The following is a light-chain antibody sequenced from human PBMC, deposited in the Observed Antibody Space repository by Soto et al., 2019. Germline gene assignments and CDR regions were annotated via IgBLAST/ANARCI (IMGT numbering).Light chain of an antibody. J-gene: IGKJ3*01. V-gene: IGKV3-20*01. Sequence: ELVLTQSPGTLSLSPGERATRSRRASQSINNRYFAWYQQKPGQAPSLLTYAASSRATGIPDRFSGSGSRIDVALTIGILGPEDLAVCYCQWFGSSPGFTFAPRTKVDLK. CDR2: AAS. CDR3: QWFGSSPGFT. CDR1: QSINNRY.